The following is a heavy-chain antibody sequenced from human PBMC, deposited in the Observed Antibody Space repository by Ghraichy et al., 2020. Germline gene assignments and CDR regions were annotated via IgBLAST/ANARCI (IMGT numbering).Heavy chain of an antibody. V-gene: IGHV3-48*03. J-gene: IGHJ4*02. D-gene: IGHD1-26*01. Sequence: GGSLRLSCAASGFTFSSYEMNWVRRAPGKGLEWLSYISSGRSIIYYADSVKGRFTISRDNAKNSLYLQMNSLRAEDTAVYYCTRGRGLGAPLDYWGQGTLVTVPS. CDR3: TRGRGLGAPLDY. CDR1: GFTFSSYE. CDR2: ISSGRSII.